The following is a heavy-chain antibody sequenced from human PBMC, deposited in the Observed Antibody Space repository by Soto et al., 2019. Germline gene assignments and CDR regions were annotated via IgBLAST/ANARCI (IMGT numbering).Heavy chain of an antibody. CDR3: ARLGGFYQAVDS. CDR2: IYYTGGSP. D-gene: IGHD3-22*01. J-gene: IGHJ4*02. Sequence: PSETLSLTCTVSGSSIRTYYWSWIRQPPGNGLECIGYIYYTGGSPXXNPSLKSXXAISVDRSKDXFSLKPASVTAADTAXYYGARLGGFYQAVDSWGQGTLFTVSS. V-gene: IGHV4-59*08. CDR1: GSSIRTYY.